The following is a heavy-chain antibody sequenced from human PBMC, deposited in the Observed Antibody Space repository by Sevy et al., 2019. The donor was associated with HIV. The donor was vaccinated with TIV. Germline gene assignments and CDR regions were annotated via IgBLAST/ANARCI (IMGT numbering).Heavy chain of an antibody. V-gene: IGHV3-23*01. D-gene: IGHD3-22*01. CDR1: GFTFNTHA. Sequence: GGYLRLSCAASGFTFNTHAMNWVRQAPGKGLEWVSVISGPGYGTNYADSVKGRFTISRDNSKNTLYRQMNSLRDDDTAVYYCAKALNPALESMLEVNLRSLKGFDVWGQGTMVTVSS. CDR2: ISGPGYGT. J-gene: IGHJ3*01. CDR3: AKALNPALESMLEVNLRSLKGFDV.